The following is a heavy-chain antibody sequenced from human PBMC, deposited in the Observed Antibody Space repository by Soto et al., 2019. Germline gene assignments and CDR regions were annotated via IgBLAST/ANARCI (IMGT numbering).Heavy chain of an antibody. D-gene: IGHD2-21*02. Sequence: QITLKESGPTLVQPTQTLTLTCSFSGFSLSTSGVGVGWIRQPPGKALEWLALIYWDDDKRYSPSLRSRLTVTKDTSKSHVVLIMTTMDPVDTATYYCAHSRCGGDCLQSYASHYYYGMDVWGQGTTVTVSS. CDR2: IYWDDDK. CDR3: AHSRCGGDCLQSYASHYYYGMDV. V-gene: IGHV2-5*02. J-gene: IGHJ6*02. CDR1: GFSLSTSGVG.